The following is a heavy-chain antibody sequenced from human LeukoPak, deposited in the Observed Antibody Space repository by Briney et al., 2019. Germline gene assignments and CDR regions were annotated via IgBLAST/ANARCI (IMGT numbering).Heavy chain of an antibody. D-gene: IGHD4-17*01. V-gene: IGHV3-30*02. CDR3: AKPLTTLTPLDY. CDR1: GLTFNNYG. J-gene: IGHJ4*02. CDR2: IRYDGSNQ. Sequence: PGGSLRLSCAASGLTFNNYGMHWVRQAPGKGLGWVSFIRYDGSNQYYAESVKGRFTISRDDSKNTLYLQMKSLRAEDTGVYYRAKPLTTLTPLDYWGQGTLVTVSS.